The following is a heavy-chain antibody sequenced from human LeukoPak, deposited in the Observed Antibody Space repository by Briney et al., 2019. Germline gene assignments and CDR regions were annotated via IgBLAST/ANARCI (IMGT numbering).Heavy chain of an antibody. V-gene: IGHV1-2*02. CDR3: ARDRSNGIGIFD. Sequence: ASVKVSCKASGSTFTNYYVHWVRQAPGRGLEWVGLINFNRGVTDYAQSFQGRVTMTRDTSINTVFMELSRLKSDDTALYYCARDRSNGIGIFDWGQGTVVTVSP. D-gene: IGHD2-8*01. J-gene: IGHJ4*02. CDR2: INFNRGVT. CDR1: GSTFTNYY.